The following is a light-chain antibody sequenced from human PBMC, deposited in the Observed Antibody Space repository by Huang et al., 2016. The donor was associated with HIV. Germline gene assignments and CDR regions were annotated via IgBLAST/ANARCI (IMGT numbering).Light chain of an antibody. J-gene: IGKJ1*01. CDR1: QNINTY. CDR2: RSS. Sequence: DIQMTQSPSSLSASVGDRVTITCRASQNINTYINWYQQKPGKAPKLLIYRSSNLQTGVPSRFRGSGSGTDFTLTVNSLQPEYFATYYCQQSYSAPPWTFGRGTRVEIK. CDR3: QQSYSAPPWT. V-gene: IGKV1-39*01.